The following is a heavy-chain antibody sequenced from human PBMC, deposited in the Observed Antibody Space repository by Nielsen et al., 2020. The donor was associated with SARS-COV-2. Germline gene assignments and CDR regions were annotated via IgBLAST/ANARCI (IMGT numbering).Heavy chain of an antibody. V-gene: IGHV4-39*07. J-gene: IGHJ4*02. CDR3: ARVQYMATVTTYFDY. Sequence: SETLSLTCTVSGGSISSSSYFWGWIRQPPGKGLEWIGSIYYSESTYYNPSLKSRVTMSADTSKNQFSLKLSSVTAADTAVYYCARVQYMATVTTYFDYWGQGTLVTVSS. CDR1: GGSISSSSYF. D-gene: IGHD4-17*01. CDR2: IYYSEST.